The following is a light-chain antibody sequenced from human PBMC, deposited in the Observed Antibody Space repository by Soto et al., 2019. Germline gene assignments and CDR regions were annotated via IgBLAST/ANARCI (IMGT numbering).Light chain of an antibody. CDR3: QQYGRPLN. V-gene: IGKV3-20*01. CDR1: QSVSSSY. Sequence: EIVFSQNPGSLLMSALETATLSFRASQSVSSSYLAWYQHKRGQAPRLVIYGASNRATGIPDRFSGSGSGTDFTLTISRLEPEDFAVYYCQQYGRPLNFGAGTKVDIK. J-gene: IGKJ3*01. CDR2: GAS.